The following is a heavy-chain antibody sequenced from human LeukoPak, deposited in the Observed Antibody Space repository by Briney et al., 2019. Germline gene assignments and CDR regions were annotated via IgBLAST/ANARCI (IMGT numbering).Heavy chain of an antibody. CDR1: GFTFNSYT. J-gene: IGHJ6*03. D-gene: IGHD1-26*01. CDR2: ISSSSSYI. Sequence: GSLRLSCAASGFTFNSYTMKWVRQAPGKGLEWVSSISSSSSYIYYADSVKGRFTISRDNAKKSLYLQMNSLRAEDTAVYFCARATWDPNYYYYMDAWGKGTTVTISS. V-gene: IGHV3-21*01. CDR3: ARATWDPNYYYYMDA.